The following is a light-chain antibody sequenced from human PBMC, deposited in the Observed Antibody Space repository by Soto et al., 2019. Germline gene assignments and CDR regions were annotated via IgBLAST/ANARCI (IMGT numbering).Light chain of an antibody. CDR3: QRYGSSYT. CDR1: QSVSSGY. V-gene: IGKV3-20*01. J-gene: IGKJ2*01. CDR2: GAS. Sequence: IVLTQSPGTLSLSPGERATLSCRASQSVSSGYLAWYQQKPGQAPRLLIYGASSRATGIPDRFSGSGSGTDFTLTISRLEPEDFAVYYCQRYGSSYTFGQGTKLEIK.